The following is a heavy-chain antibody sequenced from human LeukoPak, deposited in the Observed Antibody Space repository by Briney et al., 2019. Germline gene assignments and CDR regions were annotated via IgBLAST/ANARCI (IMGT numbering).Heavy chain of an antibody. V-gene: IGHV3-23*01. CDR1: GFTFSSYA. CDR3: AKAGPYCSSTSCALWFDP. D-gene: IGHD2-2*01. Sequence: GGSLRLSCAASGFTFSSYAMSWVRQAPGKGLEWVSAISGSGGSTYYADSVKGRFTISRDNSKNTLYLQMNSLRAEDTAVYYCAKAGPYCSSTSCALWFDPWGQGTLVTVSS. CDR2: ISGSGGST. J-gene: IGHJ5*02.